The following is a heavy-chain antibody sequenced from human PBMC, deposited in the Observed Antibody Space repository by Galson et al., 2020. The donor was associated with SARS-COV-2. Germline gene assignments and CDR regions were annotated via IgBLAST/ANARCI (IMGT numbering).Heavy chain of an antibody. CDR2: ILYTGST. Sequence: ASETLSLTCTVSSGSITSGRHYWGWVRQAPGKGLEWIGSILYTGSTYYSAALRGRVTISIDTSRNQFSLRVPSVTAADTGVYYCVRDFGNHRIDSWGQGTQVTVSS. CDR1: SGSITSGRHY. CDR3: VRDFGNHRIDS. D-gene: IGHD3-3*01. V-gene: IGHV4-39*01. J-gene: IGHJ4*02.